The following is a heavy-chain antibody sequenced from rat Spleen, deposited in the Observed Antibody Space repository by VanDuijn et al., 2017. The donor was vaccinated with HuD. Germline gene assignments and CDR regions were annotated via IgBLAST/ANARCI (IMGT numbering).Heavy chain of an antibody. CDR3: TTGGYGGFLGSGRLNWFVY. Sequence: EVQLVESGGGLVQPGRSLKLSCVASGFTFNNYWMTWIRQAPTKGLEWVASISYEGSSTYYGDSVKGRFTISRDNAKSTLYLHMDSLRSEDTDTYYCTTGGYGGFLGSGRLNWFVYWGQGVMVTVSS. CDR2: ISYEGSST. D-gene: IGHD1-11*01. V-gene: IGHV5-31*01. CDR1: GFTFNNYW. J-gene: IGHJ2*01.